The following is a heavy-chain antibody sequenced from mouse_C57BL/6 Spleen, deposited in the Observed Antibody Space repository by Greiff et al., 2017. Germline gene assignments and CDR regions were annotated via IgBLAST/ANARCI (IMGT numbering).Heavy chain of an antibody. CDR3: ARERGDYDGFDY. Sequence: EVQRVESGPGLVKPSQSLSLTCSVTGYSITSGYYWNWIRQFPGNKLEWMGYISYDGSNNYNPSLKNRISITRDTSKNQFFLKLNSVTTEDTATYYCARERGDYDGFDYWGQGTTLTVSS. J-gene: IGHJ2*01. V-gene: IGHV3-6*01. D-gene: IGHD2-4*01. CDR2: ISYDGSN. CDR1: GYSITSGYY.